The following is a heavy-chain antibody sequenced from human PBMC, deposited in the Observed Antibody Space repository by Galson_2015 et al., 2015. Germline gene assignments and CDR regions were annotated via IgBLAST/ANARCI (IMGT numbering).Heavy chain of an antibody. V-gene: IGHV3-30-3*01. J-gene: IGHJ6*02. D-gene: IGHD6-19*01. CDR3: ARDLSSGRLYHYYNMDV. CDR2: ISYDGNNI. Sequence: SLRLSCAASGFTFSSFALYWVRQAPGKGLEWVAVISYDGNNIYYADSVKGRFTVSRDNSKNTLYLQMNSLRAEDTAVYYCARDLSSGRLYHYYNMDVWGQGTTVTVSS. CDR1: GFTFSSFA.